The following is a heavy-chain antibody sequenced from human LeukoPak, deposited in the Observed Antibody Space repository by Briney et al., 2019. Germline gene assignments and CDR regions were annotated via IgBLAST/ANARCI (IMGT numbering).Heavy chain of an antibody. D-gene: IGHD2-2*01. V-gene: IGHV3-9*01. Sequence: PGGSLRLSCAASGFTFDDYAMHWVRQAPGKGLERVSGISWNSGSIGYADSVKGRFSISRDNAKNSLYLQMNSLRAEDTALYYCAKTMGTSSFDYWGQGTLVTVSS. CDR1: GFTFDDYA. CDR3: AKTMGTSSFDY. J-gene: IGHJ4*02. CDR2: ISWNSGSI.